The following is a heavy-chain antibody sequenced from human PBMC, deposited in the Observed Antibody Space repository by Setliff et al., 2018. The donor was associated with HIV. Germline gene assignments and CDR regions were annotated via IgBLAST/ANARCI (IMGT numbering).Heavy chain of an antibody. J-gene: IGHJ3*02. Sequence: PSETLSLTCTVSGGSISSGGYYWSWIRQLPGKGLECIGYIYYSGSTYYNPSLKSLVTISVDTSKNQFSLKLSSVTAADTAVYYCARSPLNYYDKSDAFDIWGQGTMVTV. CDR1: GGSISSGGYY. CDR2: IYYSGST. CDR3: ARSPLNYYDKSDAFDI. V-gene: IGHV4-31*01. D-gene: IGHD3-22*01.